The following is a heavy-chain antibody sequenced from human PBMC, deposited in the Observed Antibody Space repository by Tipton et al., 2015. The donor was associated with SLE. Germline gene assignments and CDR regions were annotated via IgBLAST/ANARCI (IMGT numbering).Heavy chain of an antibody. CDR1: GFTFSSYE. CDR2: IYYSGST. CDR3: ARDQYSSGWGEYYYYYMDV. V-gene: IGHV4-59*01. D-gene: IGHD6-19*01. Sequence: LRLSCAASGFTFSSYEMNWIRQPPGKGLEWIGYIYYSGSTNYNPSLKSRVTISVDTSKNQFSLKLSSVTAADTAVYYCARDQYSSGWGEYYYYYMDVWGKGTTVTVSS. J-gene: IGHJ6*03.